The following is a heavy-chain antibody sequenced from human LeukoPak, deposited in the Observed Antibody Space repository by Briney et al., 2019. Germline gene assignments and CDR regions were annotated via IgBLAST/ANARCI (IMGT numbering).Heavy chain of an antibody. CDR2: IIPILGIA. CDR1: GGTFSSYA. J-gene: IGHJ5*02. Sequence: GASVKVSCKASGGTFSSYAISWVRQAPGQGLEWRGGIIPILGIANYAQKFQGRVTITTDESTSTAYMELSSLRSEDTAVFYCARVVVVAATPGGWFDPWGQGTLVTVSS. V-gene: IGHV1-69*10. D-gene: IGHD2-15*01. CDR3: ARVVVVAATPGGWFDP.